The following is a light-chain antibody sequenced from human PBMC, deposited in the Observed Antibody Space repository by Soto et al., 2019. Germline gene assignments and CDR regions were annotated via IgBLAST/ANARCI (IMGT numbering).Light chain of an antibody. CDR1: QSISDS. Sequence: DIQMTQSPSSLSASVGDRVTITCRASQSISDSLNWYQHKPGTAPKLLIYAASSLQSGVPSRFSGGGSGTDFTLTISSLQPEDFVTYFCQQSFSFPATFGGGTKVEIE. CDR3: QQSFSFPAT. CDR2: AAS. J-gene: IGKJ4*01. V-gene: IGKV1-39*01.